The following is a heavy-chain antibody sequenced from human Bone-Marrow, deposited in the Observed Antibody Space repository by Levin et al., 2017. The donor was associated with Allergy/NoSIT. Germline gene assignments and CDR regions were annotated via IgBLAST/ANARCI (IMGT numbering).Heavy chain of an antibody. D-gene: IGHD2-15*01. CDR1: GDSISRYY. CDR3: ARDAQAAPTRDYGMDV. J-gene: IGHJ6*02. V-gene: IGHV4-59*01. Sequence: SETLSLTCTVSGDSISRYYWSWIRQPPGKGLEWIGYIYYSGSTNYNPSLKSRVTISVDTSKNQFSLDLNFVTAADTAVYYCARDAQAAPTRDYGMDVWGQGTTVTVSS. CDR2: IYYSGST.